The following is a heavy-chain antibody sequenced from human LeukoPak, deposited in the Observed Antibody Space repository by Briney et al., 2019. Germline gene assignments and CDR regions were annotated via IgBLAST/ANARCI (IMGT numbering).Heavy chain of an antibody. CDR1: GYTFTSYD. Sequence: GASVKVSCKASGYTFTSYDFNWVRQATGQRPEWMGWMSPNSGDTGYAQKFQDRVTMTRNTSISTAYMELSSLRSDDTAVYYCARHPDSSGGLDYWGQGTLVTVSS. CDR3: ARHPDSSGGLDY. J-gene: IGHJ4*02. D-gene: IGHD3-22*01. V-gene: IGHV1-8*01. CDR2: MSPNSGDT.